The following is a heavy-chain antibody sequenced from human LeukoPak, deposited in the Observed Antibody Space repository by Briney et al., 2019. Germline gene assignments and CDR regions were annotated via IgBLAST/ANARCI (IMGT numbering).Heavy chain of an antibody. J-gene: IGHJ4*02. Sequence: SETLSLTCTVSGGSISSSSYYWGWIHQPPGKGLEWIGSIYYSGSTYYNPSLKSRVTISVDTSKNQFSLKLSSVTAADTAVYYCARHPPSRGYSYGYPPNYFDYWGQGTLVTVSS. CDR3: ARHPPSRGYSYGYPPNYFDY. CDR2: IYYSGST. V-gene: IGHV4-39*01. CDR1: GGSISSSSYY. D-gene: IGHD5-18*01.